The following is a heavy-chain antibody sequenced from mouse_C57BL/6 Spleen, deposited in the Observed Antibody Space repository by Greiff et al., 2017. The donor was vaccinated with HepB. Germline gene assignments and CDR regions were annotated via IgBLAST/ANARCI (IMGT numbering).Heavy chain of an antibody. V-gene: IGHV1-69*01. CDR1: GYTFTSYW. CDR2: IDPSDSYT. CDR3: AREGLAPVWYFDV. J-gene: IGHJ1*03. Sequence: QVQLQQPGAELVMPGASVKLSCKASGYTFTSYWMHWVKQRPGQGLEWIGEIDPSDSYTNYNQKFKGKSTLTVDKSSSTAYMQLSSLTSEDSAVYYCAREGLAPVWYFDVWGTGTTVTVSS.